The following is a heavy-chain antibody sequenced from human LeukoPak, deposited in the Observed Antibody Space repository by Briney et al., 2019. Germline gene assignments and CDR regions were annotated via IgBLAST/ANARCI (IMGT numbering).Heavy chain of an antibody. CDR3: ARHIAAAGEFDY. Sequence: SQTLSLTCTVSGGSISSGSYYWGWIRQPPGKGLEWIGSIYHSGSTYYNPSLKSRVTISVDTSKNQFSLKLSSVTAADTAVYYCARHIAAAGEFDYWGQGTLVTVSS. CDR2: IYHSGST. V-gene: IGHV4-39*01. D-gene: IGHD6-13*01. J-gene: IGHJ4*02. CDR1: GGSISSGSYY.